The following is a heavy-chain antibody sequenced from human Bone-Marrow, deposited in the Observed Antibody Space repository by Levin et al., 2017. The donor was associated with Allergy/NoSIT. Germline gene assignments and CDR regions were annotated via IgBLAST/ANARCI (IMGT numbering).Heavy chain of an antibody. D-gene: IGHD6-6*01. CDR1: GFSFSHYW. J-gene: IGHJ6*02. CDR3: VRESSSSAFNYYNYYAMDI. V-gene: IGHV3-7*01. CDR2: INQDGTEK. Sequence: PGGSLRLSCVASGFSFSHYWMSWVRQAPGKGLEWVANINQDGTEKFSVDSVKGRFTISRDNVKNSLYLQMNSLRAEDTAVYYCVRESSSSAFNYYNYYAMDIWGQGTKVTVAS.